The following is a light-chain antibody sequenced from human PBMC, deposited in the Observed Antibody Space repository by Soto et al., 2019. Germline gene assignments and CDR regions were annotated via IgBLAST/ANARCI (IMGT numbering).Light chain of an antibody. CDR1: QSIVIY. CDR2: AAS. V-gene: IGKV1-39*01. Sequence: DIQLTQSPSSLSASVGDRVTIACRASQSIVIYLNWYQHKPGKAPKLLINAASSLQSGVPSRFSGSGSGTDFTLTITRLQPEDFVTYYCQQSYTTATFGQGTRVEVK. CDR3: QQSYTTAT. J-gene: IGKJ1*01.